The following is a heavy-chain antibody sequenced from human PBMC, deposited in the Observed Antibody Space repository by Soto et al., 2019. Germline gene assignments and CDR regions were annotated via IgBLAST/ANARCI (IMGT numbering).Heavy chain of an antibody. V-gene: IGHV4-31*03. J-gene: IGHJ4*02. CDR2: ICYSGST. Sequence: SETLSLTCTVSGGSISSGGYYXSXXRQHPGKGLEWIGYICYSGSTYYNPSLKSRVTISVDTSKNQFSLKLSSVTAGNTAVYYGARKNDYWPFDYWAREPWSPSP. CDR1: GGSISSGGYY. D-gene: IGHD4-17*01. CDR3: ARKNDYWPFDY.